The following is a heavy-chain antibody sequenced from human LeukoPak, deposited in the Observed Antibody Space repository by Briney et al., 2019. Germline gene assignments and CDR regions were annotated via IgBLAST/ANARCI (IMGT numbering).Heavy chain of an antibody. J-gene: IGHJ4*02. V-gene: IGHV3-21*01. CDR2: SSTSSTYM. D-gene: IGHD3-10*01. CDR1: GFTFSNYI. Sequence: PGGSLRLSCSASGFTFSNYILNWVRQAPGEGLEWVSSSSTSSTYMYYADSVKGRFTISRDNDKSSLYLQMDSLRAEDTAVYYCARAMSFYYGSAFDYWGQGTLVTVSS. CDR3: ARAMSFYYGSAFDY.